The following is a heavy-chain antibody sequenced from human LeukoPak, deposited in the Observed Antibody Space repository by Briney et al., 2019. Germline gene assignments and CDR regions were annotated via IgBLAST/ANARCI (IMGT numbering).Heavy chain of an antibody. CDR1: GDSVSINSAA. J-gene: IGHJ4*02. CDR2: TYYRSKRSN. CDR3: ARGRGDIDFDY. Sequence: SQTLSLTCAISGDSVSINSAAWNWIRKSPSRGLEWLGRTYYRSKRSNDYAVSVKSRIAINPDTSKTQISLQLNSVTPEDTAVYYCARGRGDIDFDYWGQGTLVTVSS. D-gene: IGHD3-16*01. V-gene: IGHV6-1*01.